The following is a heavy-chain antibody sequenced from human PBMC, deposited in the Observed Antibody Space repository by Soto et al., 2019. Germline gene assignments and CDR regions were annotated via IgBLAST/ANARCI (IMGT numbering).Heavy chain of an antibody. V-gene: IGHV1-18*01. Sequence: ASLKVSCKASGYTFTSYGISWVRQAPGQGLEWMGWISAYNGNTNYAQKLQGRVTMTTDTSTSTAYMELRSLRSDDTAVYYCARDSPVQLERRSVHYYGMDVWGQGTTVTVSS. D-gene: IGHD1-1*01. CDR3: ARDSPVQLERRSVHYYGMDV. CDR1: GYTFTSYG. J-gene: IGHJ6*02. CDR2: ISAYNGNT.